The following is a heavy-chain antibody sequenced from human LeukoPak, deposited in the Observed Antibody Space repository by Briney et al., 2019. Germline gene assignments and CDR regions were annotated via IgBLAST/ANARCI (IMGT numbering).Heavy chain of an antibody. CDR3: AIWGSGSYYKY. CDR1: GFTFSSYA. CDR2: ISYDGSNK. V-gene: IGHV3-30-3*01. D-gene: IGHD3-10*01. J-gene: IGHJ4*02. Sequence: PGRSLRLSCAASGFTFSSYAMHWVRQAPGKGLEWVAVISYDGSNKYYADSVKGRFTISRDNSKNTLYLQMNSLRAEDTAVYYCAIWGSGSYYKYWGQGTLVTVSS.